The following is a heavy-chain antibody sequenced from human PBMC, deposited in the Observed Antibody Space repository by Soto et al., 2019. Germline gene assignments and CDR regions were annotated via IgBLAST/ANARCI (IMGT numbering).Heavy chain of an antibody. V-gene: IGHV3-21*01. D-gene: IGHD3-10*01. CDR1: GFTFSSYS. CDR3: ASGFPRSYYYYGMDV. Sequence: EVQLVESGGGLVKPGGSLRLSCAASGFTFSSYSMNWVRQAPGKGLEWVSSISSSSSYIYYADSVKGRFTISRDNAKNSLYLQMNSLRAEDTAVYYCASGFPRSYYYYGMDVWGQGTTVTVSS. J-gene: IGHJ6*02. CDR2: ISSSSSYI.